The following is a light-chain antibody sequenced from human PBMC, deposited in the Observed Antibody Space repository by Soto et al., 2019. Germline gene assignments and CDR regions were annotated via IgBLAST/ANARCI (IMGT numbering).Light chain of an antibody. CDR2: LNSDGSH. Sequence: QLVLTQSPSASASLGASVKLTCTLSSGHSNYAIAWHQQQSEKGPRYLMKLNSDGSHSKGDGIPDRFSGSSSGAERYLTISSLQSDDQPHYYCQTWGSGIVVFGGGTKLTVL. CDR1: SGHSNYA. J-gene: IGLJ2*01. V-gene: IGLV4-69*01. CDR3: QTWGSGIVV.